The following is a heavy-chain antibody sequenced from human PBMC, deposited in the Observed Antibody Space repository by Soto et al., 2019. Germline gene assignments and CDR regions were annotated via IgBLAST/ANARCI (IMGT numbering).Heavy chain of an antibody. D-gene: IGHD6-19*01. Sequence: VQLVESGGNLVQPGGSLRLSCAASGFTFRNYWMTWVRQAPAKGLEWVADIHPDGSETYYVDSARGRFTISRDNAENSLYLRLNSLRDDDTAVYYCTRNRGWHHLDNWGQGALVTVSS. CDR2: IHPDGSET. J-gene: IGHJ4*02. CDR3: TRNRGWHHLDN. CDR1: GFTFRNYW. V-gene: IGHV3-7*04.